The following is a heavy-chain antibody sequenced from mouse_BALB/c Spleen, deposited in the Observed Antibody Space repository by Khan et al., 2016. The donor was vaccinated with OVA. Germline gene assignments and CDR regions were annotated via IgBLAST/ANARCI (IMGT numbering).Heavy chain of an antibody. V-gene: IGHV1-85*01. CDR3: ARGGYGGFAY. D-gene: IGHD2-14*01. Sequence: QVQLQQSGAELVKPGASVKLSCKASGYTFTSYDINWVRQRPEQGLEWIGWMFPGDGSTKYNENFKGKATLTTDKSSSTAYMQLSRLTSVDSVAYCCARGGYGGFAYWGQGTLVTVSA. J-gene: IGHJ3*01. CDR1: GYTFTSYD. CDR2: MFPGDGST.